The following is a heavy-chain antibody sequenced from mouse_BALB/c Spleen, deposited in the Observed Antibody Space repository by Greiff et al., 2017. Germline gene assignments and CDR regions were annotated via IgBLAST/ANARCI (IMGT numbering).Heavy chain of an antibody. CDR3: ARRPITTDAMDY. D-gene: IGHD1-1*01. J-gene: IGHJ4*01. CDR1: GYTFTSYW. Sequence: QVQLQQSGAELARPGASVKLSCKASGYTFTSYWMQWVKQRPGQGLEWIGVINPGSGGTNYNEKFKGKATLTADKSSSTAYMQLSSLTSDDSAVYFCARRPITTDAMDYWGQGTSVTVSS. V-gene: IGHV1-54*01. CDR2: INPGSGGT.